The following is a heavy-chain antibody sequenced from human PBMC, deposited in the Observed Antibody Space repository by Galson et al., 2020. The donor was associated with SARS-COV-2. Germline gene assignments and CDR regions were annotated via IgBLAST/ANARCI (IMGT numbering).Heavy chain of an antibody. CDR3: ARDYGDQYFDD. D-gene: IGHD4-17*01. CDR2: IYSGGST. J-gene: IGHJ4*02. CDR1: GFTVSSNY. Sequence: LSLTCAASGFTVSSNYMSWVRQAPGKGLEWVSVIYSGGSTHYADSVKGRFTISRDNSKNTLYLQMNSLRAEDTAVYYCARDYGDQYFDDWGQGNLVTVSS. V-gene: IGHV3-66*01.